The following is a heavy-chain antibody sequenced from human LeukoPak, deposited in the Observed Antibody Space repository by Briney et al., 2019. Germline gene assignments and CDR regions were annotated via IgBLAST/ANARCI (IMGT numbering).Heavy chain of an antibody. CDR1: GFTVSSNY. CDR3: AKGEYSSGWYGGNWFDP. CDR2: IYSGGST. D-gene: IGHD6-19*01. Sequence: GGSLRLSCAASGFTVSSNYMSWVRQAPGKGLEWVSVIYSGGSTYYADSVKGRFTISRDNSKNTLYLQMNSLRAEDTAVYYCAKGEYSSGWYGGNWFDPWGQGTLVTVSS. V-gene: IGHV3-53*01. J-gene: IGHJ5*02.